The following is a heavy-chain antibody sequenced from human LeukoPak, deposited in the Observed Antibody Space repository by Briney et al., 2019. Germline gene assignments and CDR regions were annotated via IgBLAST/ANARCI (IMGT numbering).Heavy chain of an antibody. CDR1: GDSIISSRYY. CDR3: AVSAAALFDP. D-gene: IGHD6-6*01. J-gene: IGHJ5*02. V-gene: IGHV4-39*07. CDR2: INRSGST. Sequence: SETLSLTCTVSGDSIISSRYYWGWSRQPPGKGLEWIGEINRSGSTNYNSSLSLKSRVTISVDTSKNQFSLKLSSVTAADTAVYYCAVSAAALFDPWGQGTLVTVFS.